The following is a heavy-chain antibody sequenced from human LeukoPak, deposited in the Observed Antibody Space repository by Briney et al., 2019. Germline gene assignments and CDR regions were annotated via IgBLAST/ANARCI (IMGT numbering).Heavy chain of an antibody. J-gene: IGHJ4*02. CDR3: GRGEGPKSYFDY. CDR1: GGSFSGYY. V-gene: IGHV4-34*01. Sequence: SETLSLTCAVYGGSFSGYYWSWIRQPPGKGLEWIGEINHSGSTNYNPSLKSRVTISVDTSKNQFSLKLSSVTAADTAVYYCGRGEGPKSYFDYWGQGTLVTVSS. CDR2: INHSGST.